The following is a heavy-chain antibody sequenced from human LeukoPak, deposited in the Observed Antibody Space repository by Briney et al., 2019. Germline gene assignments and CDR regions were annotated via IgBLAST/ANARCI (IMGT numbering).Heavy chain of an antibody. CDR2: IYPGDSDT. V-gene: IGHV5-51*01. CDR3: ARDSGYSSGNYYSAMDV. J-gene: IGHJ6*02. CDR1: GYSFTTYW. Sequence: GESLKISCKGSGYSFTTYWIAWVLQMPGKGLEWMGNIYPGDSDTRYSPSFQGQVTISVDKSISTAYLQWSSLKASDTAIYYCARDSGYSSGNYYSAMDVWGQGTTVTVSS. D-gene: IGHD6-19*01.